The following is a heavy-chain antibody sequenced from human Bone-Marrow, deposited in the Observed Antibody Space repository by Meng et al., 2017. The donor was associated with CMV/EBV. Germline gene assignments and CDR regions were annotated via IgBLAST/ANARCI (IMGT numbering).Heavy chain of an antibody. CDR2: IKSKTDGGTT. CDR3: HLRSTHSSSTSCRGYFDY. Sequence: LSLTCAASGFTFSNAWMSWVRQAPGKGLEWVGRIKSKTDGGTTDYAAPVKGRFTISRDDSKNTLYLQMNSLKTEDTAVYYCHLRSTHSSSTSCRGYFDYWGQGTLVTVSS. D-gene: IGHD2-2*01. J-gene: IGHJ4*02. CDR1: GFTFSNAW. V-gene: IGHV3-15*01.